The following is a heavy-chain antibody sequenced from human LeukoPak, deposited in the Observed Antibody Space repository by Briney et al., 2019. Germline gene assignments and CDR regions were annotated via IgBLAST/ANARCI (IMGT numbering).Heavy chain of an antibody. CDR3: ARVRSGSDNDY. Sequence: GGSLRLSCAASGFTFSSYWMSWVRQAPGKGLEWVANIKQDGSEKYYVDSVKGRFTISRDNAKNSLYLQLNSLRAEDTAVYYCARVRSGSDNDYWGQGTLVTVSS. J-gene: IGHJ4*02. CDR2: IKQDGSEK. V-gene: IGHV3-7*01. D-gene: IGHD1-26*01. CDR1: GFTFSSYW.